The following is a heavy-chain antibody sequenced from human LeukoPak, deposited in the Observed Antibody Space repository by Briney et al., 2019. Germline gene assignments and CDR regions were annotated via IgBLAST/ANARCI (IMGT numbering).Heavy chain of an antibody. V-gene: IGHV3-23*01. Sequence: WGSLRLSCAASGFTFSSYAMSWVRQAPGKGLEWVSAISGSGGSTYYADSVKGRFTISRDNSKNTLYLQMNSLSAEDTAVYYCAKGINMIVVVTPDYWGQGTLVTVSS. CDR2: ISGSGGST. CDR1: GFTFSSYA. CDR3: AKGINMIVVVTPDY. D-gene: IGHD3-22*01. J-gene: IGHJ4*02.